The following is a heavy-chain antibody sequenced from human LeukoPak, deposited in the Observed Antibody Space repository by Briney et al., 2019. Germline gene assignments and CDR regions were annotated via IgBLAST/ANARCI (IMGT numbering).Heavy chain of an antibody. J-gene: IGHJ4*02. CDR2: ISAYNGNT. V-gene: IGHV1-18*01. Sequence: ASVKVSCKASGYTFTSYGISWVRQAPGQGLEWMGWISAYNGNTNYAQKLQGRVTMTTDTSTSTAYMELRGLRSDDTAVYYCARDTYYDSSGYPDYWGQGTLVTVSS. CDR1: GYTFTSYG. D-gene: IGHD3-22*01. CDR3: ARDTYYDSSGYPDY.